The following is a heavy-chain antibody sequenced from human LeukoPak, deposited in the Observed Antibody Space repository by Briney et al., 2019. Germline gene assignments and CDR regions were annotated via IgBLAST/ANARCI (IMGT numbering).Heavy chain of an antibody. CDR2: MNQDGSEK. CDR1: GFTFSNYW. J-gene: IGHJ4*02. Sequence: GGSLRLSCADSGFTFSNYWMSWVRQAPGKGLEWVANMNQDGSEKYYVDSVKGRFTISRDNVKNSLYLQMNSPRAEDTAVYYCARESHATFDYWGQGTLVIVSS. D-gene: IGHD1-26*01. V-gene: IGHV3-7*01. CDR3: ARESHATFDY.